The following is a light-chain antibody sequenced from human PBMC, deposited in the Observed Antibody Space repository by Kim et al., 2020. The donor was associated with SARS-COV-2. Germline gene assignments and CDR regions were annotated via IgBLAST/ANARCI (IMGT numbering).Light chain of an antibody. CDR3: QSYDTSNHWV. Sequence: KTLTISCTRSSGSIASNYVHWDQQRPGSSPTTVIYEDNQSPSGVPDRFSGSIDSSSNSASLTISGLKTEDEADYYCQSYDTSNHWVFGGGTQLTVL. J-gene: IGLJ3*02. CDR2: EDN. V-gene: IGLV6-57*01. CDR1: SGSIASNY.